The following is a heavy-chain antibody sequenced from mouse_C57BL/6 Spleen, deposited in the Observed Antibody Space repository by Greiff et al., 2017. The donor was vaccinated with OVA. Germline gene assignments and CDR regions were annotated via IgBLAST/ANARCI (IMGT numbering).Heavy chain of an antibody. CDR2: INYDGSST. CDR3: ARGYFDY. Sequence: EVMLVESEGGLVQPGSSMKLSCTASGFTFSDYYMAWVRQVPEKGLEWVANINYDGSSTYYLDSLKSRFIISRANATNILYLQVSSLKSEDTATYYCARGYFDYWGKGTTLTVSS. CDR1: GFTFSDYY. V-gene: IGHV5-16*01. J-gene: IGHJ2*01.